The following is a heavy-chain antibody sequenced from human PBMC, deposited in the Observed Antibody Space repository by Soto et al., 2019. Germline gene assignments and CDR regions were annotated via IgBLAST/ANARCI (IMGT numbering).Heavy chain of an antibody. CDR2: TYYRSKWYN. CDR3: ARDRYQLLLGYYYYGMDV. CDR1: GDSVSSNSAA. V-gene: IGHV6-1*01. D-gene: IGHD2-2*01. Sequence: PSQTLSLTCAISGDSVSSNSAAWNWIRQSPSRGLEWLGRTYYRSKWYNDYAVSVKSRITINPDTSKKQFSLQLNSVTPEDTAVYYCARDRYQLLLGYYYYGMDVWGQGTTVTVSS. J-gene: IGHJ6*02.